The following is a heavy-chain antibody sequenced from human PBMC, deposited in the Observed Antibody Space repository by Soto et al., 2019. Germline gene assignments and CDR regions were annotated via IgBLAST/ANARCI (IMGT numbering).Heavy chain of an antibody. Sequence: SDTLSLTCTVSGVSFRGYSWSWMRQSPGKGLEWIGYVYSGGGTNYSPSFMGRVTISVDTTDNQFSLKLNSVTAADTAVYYCAREKTPMSPHYFYYGMDVWGQGTTVTVS. CDR3: AREKTPMSPHYFYYGMDV. CDR1: GVSFRGYS. D-gene: IGHD3-9*01. J-gene: IGHJ6*02. V-gene: IGHV4-59*01. CDR2: VYSGGGT.